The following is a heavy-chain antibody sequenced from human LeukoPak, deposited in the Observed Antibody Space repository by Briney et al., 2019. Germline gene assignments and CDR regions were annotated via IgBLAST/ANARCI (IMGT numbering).Heavy chain of an antibody. CDR3: ARETSQKGAHYMDV. Sequence: PSETLSLTCTVSGYSISIAYYCAWIRQPPGKVLEWIGSIYHSGSTYYNPSLKSRVTISVDTSKNQFSLKLRSVTAAGTAVYYCARETSQKGAHYMDVWGKGTTVTISS. CDR1: GYSISIAYY. CDR2: IYHSGST. J-gene: IGHJ6*03. D-gene: IGHD3-16*01. V-gene: IGHV4-38-2*02.